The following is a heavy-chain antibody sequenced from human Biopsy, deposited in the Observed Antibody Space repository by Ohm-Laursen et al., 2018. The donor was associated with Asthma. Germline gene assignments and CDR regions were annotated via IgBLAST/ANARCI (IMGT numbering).Heavy chain of an antibody. V-gene: IGHV5-51*01. J-gene: IGHJ4*02. CDR3: ARFIDGTFFVDY. CDR1: GYTFSDSW. CDR2: IFAANSET. Sequence: ESLKISCNVSGYTFSDSWIGWVRQMSGKGLEWMGIIFAANSETKYSPSFQGQVTISVDMSISTAFLQWSSLKASDTAMYYCARFIDGTFFVDYWGQGTLVTVSS. D-gene: IGHD1-7*01.